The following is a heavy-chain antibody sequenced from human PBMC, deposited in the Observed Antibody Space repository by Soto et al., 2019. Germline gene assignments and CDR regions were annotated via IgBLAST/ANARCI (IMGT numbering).Heavy chain of an antibody. V-gene: IGHV4-4*02. D-gene: IGHD1-20*01. CDR3: ARDRYNWNYDYYYGMDV. CDR2: IYHSGST. Sequence: QVQLQESGPGLVKPSGTLSLTCAVSGGSISSSNWWSWVRQPPGKGLEWIGEIYHSGSTNYNPSPKRRVTRSADKSKNQFSLKLSSVTAADTAVYYCARDRYNWNYDYYYGMDVWGQGTTVTVSS. CDR1: GGSISSSNW. J-gene: IGHJ6*02.